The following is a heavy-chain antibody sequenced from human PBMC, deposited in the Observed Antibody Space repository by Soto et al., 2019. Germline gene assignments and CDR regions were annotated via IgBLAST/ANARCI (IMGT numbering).Heavy chain of an antibody. CDR3: AKDGGVRGPNYYYYYGMDV. D-gene: IGHD3-10*01. CDR2: IISDGSDT. Sequence: GGSLRLSCAASGFTFSSYWMHWVRQAPGKGLVWVSRIISDGSDTSYADSVKGRFTISRDNAKNTLFLQMNSLRAEDTALYYCAKDGGVRGPNYYYYYGMDVWGQGTTGTVSS. J-gene: IGHJ6*02. CDR1: GFTFSSYW. V-gene: IGHV3-74*01.